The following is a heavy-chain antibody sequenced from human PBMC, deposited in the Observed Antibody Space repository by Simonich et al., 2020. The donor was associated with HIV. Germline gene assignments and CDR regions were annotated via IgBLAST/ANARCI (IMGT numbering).Heavy chain of an antibody. CDR2: ISGNGGST. CDR3: AKALSSSSYYFDY. Sequence: GGGLVQPGGSLRLSCAASGFTFSSYAMSWVRQAPGKGLELVSGISGNGGSTYYADSVKGRFSISRDNSKNTLYLQMNSLRAEDTAIYYCAKALSSSSYYFDYWGQGTLVTVSS. J-gene: IGHJ4*02. V-gene: IGHV3-23*01. D-gene: IGHD6-6*01. CDR1: GFTFSSYA.